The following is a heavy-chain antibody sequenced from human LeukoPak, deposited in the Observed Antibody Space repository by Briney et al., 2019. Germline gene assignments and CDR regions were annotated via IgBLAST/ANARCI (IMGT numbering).Heavy chain of an antibody. CDR1: GFTFSSYS. Sequence: GGSLRLSCAASGFTFSSYSMYWVRQAPGKGLEWVSSISSSSSYIYYADSVKGRFTISRDNAKNSLYLQMNSLRAEDTAVYYCARDDAAPFMVRGVPPDYWGQGTLVTVSS. D-gene: IGHD3-10*01. J-gene: IGHJ4*02. V-gene: IGHV3-21*01. CDR3: ARDDAAPFMVRGVPPDY. CDR2: ISSSSSYI.